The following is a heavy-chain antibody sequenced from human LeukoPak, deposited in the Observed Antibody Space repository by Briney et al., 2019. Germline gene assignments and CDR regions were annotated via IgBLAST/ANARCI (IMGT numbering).Heavy chain of an antibody. CDR3: ASGPYSSSSLEY. V-gene: IGHV3-53*01. D-gene: IGHD6-6*01. J-gene: IGHJ4*02. Sequence: GSLILSCAASGFTVSSNYMSWVRQAPGKGLEGVSVIYSGGSTNYADSVKGRFIISRDNSENTLYLQMNSLRAEDTAVYYCASGPYSSSSLEYWGQGTLVTVSS. CDR1: GFTVSSNY. CDR2: IYSGGST.